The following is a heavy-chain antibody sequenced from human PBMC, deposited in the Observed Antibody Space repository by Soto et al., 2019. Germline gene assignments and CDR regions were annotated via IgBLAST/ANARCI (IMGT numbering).Heavy chain of an antibody. J-gene: IGHJ4*02. Sequence: QMQLVQSGAEARKPGASVKVSCKTSGYTFTGYYLNWVRQAPGRGLEWVGWINPKTGDTNNAQKFQGRVTMTTDTSISTGYMELSGLKSDDTAVYYCVTGEHLVRWGQGTRVTVSS. CDR1: GYTFTGYY. V-gene: IGHV1-2*02. CDR2: INPKTGDT. D-gene: IGHD6-6*01. CDR3: VTGEHLVR.